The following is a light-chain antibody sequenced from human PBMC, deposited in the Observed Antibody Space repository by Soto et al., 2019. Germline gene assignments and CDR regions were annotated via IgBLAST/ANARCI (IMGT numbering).Light chain of an antibody. J-gene: IGLJ1*01. CDR1: TSDLGGYNY. CDR2: EVS. V-gene: IGLV2-14*01. CDR3: FSYTTSTQV. Sequence: QSALTQPASVSGSPGQSITISCTGTTSDLGGYNYVSWYQQHPGKVPKLMIYEVSNRPSGVSNRFSGSKSGNTASLTISGLQAEDEAAYYCFSYTTSTQVFGTGTKVTVL.